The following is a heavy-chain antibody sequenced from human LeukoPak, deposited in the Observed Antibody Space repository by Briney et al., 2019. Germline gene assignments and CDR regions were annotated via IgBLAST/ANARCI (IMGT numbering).Heavy chain of an antibody. CDR2: ICYNGST. CDR1: GRSISSSSYY. D-gene: IGHD3-3*01. CDR3: AREGVGGYDFWSGYYRKSWFDP. J-gene: IGHJ5*02. V-gene: IGHV4-39*07. Sequence: PSETLSLTCTVSGRSISSSSYYWGWIRQPPGKGLEWIGSICYNGSTYYNPSLKSRVTISVDTSKNQFSLKLSSVTAADTAVYYCAREGVGGYDFWSGYYRKSWFDPWGQGTLVTVSS.